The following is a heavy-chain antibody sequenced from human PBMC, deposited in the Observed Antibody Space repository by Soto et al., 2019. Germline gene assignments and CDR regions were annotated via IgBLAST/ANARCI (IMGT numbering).Heavy chain of an antibody. J-gene: IGHJ3*02. CDR3: ARGGADYDILTGYHIDAFDM. CDR1: GFTFSSYS. D-gene: IGHD3-9*01. V-gene: IGHV3-21*01. Sequence: GGSLRLSCAASGFTFSSYSMNWVRQAPGKGLEWVSSISSSSSYIYYADSVKGRFTISRDNAKNSLYLQMNSLRAEDTAVYYCARGGADYDILTGYHIDAFDMGAKGQWSPSPQ. CDR2: ISSSSSYI.